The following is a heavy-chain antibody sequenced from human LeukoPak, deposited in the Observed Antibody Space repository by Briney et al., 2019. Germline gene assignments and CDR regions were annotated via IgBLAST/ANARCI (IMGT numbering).Heavy chain of an antibody. V-gene: IGHV4-34*01. D-gene: IGHD2-15*01. Sequence: SETLSLTCAVYGGSFSGYYWSWIRQPPGKGLEWIGEINHSGSTNYNPSLKSRVTISVDTSKNQFSLKLSSVTAADTAVYYCARQRSIGYCSGGSCYSGPSYYYGVDVWGQGTTVTVSS. CDR1: GGSFSGYY. CDR2: INHSGST. J-gene: IGHJ6*02. CDR3: ARQRSIGYCSGGSCYSGPSYYYGVDV.